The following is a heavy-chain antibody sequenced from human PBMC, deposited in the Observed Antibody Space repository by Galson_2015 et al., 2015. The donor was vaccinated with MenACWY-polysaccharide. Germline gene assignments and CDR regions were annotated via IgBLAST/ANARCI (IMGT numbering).Heavy chain of an antibody. J-gene: IGHJ3*01. V-gene: IGHV3-33*01. CDR1: GRRFSGSG. CDR3: AREGSRIVFHAFDV. D-gene: IGHD2-21*01. CDR2: IQYDGTNK. Sequence: SMRLSCAASGRRFSGSGMHWVRQAPGKGLEWVAVIQYDGTNKVYADSVKGRFSISRDNSKNTLYLEMNSLRAEDTALYYCAREGSRIVFHAFDVWGQGTMVTVSS.